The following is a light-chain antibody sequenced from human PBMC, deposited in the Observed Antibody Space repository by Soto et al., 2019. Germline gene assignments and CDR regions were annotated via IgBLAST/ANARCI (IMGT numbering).Light chain of an antibody. Sequence: DIQMTQSPSTLSASVGDRVTITCRASQNIRNWLAWFQQKPGKAPKVLIYKASTLESGVPSRFSGSGSGTQFTLTISSLEPDDFATYHCQQYYSLWAFGQGTKVEIK. V-gene: IGKV1-5*03. CDR1: QNIRNW. J-gene: IGKJ1*01. CDR3: QQYYSLWA. CDR2: KAS.